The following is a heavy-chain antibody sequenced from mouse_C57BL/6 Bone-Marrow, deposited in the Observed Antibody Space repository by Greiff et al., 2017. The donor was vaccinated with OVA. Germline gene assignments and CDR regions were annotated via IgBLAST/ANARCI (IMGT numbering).Heavy chain of an antibody. D-gene: IGHD1-1*01. J-gene: IGHJ1*03. CDR1: GYTFTSYW. CDR3: APTTVVAHWYFDV. CDR2: IHPNSGST. V-gene: IGHV1-64*01. Sequence: VQLQQPGAELVKPGASVKLSCKASGYTFTSYWMHWVKQRPGQGLEWIGMIHPNSGSTNYNEKFKSKATLTVDKSSSTAYMQLSSLTSEDSAVYYCAPTTVVAHWYFDVWGTGTTVTVSS.